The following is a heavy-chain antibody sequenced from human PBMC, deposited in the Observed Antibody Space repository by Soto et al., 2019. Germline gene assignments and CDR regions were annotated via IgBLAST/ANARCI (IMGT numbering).Heavy chain of an antibody. CDR3: AREHISSTKTLLDS. Sequence: ASVKVSCKGSGYTFTSYHINWVRQATGQGLEWMGWMNPNSGNTGYAQTLQGRVTMTWDTSISTAYMELSSLRFEDTAMYYCAREHISSTKTLLDSWGQGTLVTVSS. CDR2: MNPNSGNT. V-gene: IGHV1-8*01. D-gene: IGHD6-6*01. CDR1: GYTFTSYH. J-gene: IGHJ5*01.